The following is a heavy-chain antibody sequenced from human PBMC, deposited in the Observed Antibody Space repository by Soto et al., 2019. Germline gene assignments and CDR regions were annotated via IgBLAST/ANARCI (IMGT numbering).Heavy chain of an antibody. D-gene: IGHD6-19*01. CDR2: IDTYGSAT. J-gene: IGHJ3*02. CDR1: GFTFDSYS. CDR3: ARVLKSSGWDNDVFDI. Sequence: XWSLRLSCAVSGFTFDSYSMHWVRQAPGKGLVWVSRIDTYGSATRYADSVKGRFTISRDNAKNTLYLQMNTLRAEDTAVYYCARVLKSSGWDNDVFDIWGQGTMVTVSS. V-gene: IGHV3-74*01.